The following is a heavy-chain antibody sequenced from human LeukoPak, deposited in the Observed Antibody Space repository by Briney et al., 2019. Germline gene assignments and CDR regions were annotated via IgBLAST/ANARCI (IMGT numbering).Heavy chain of an antibody. D-gene: IGHD5-18*01. CDR2: IYHSGST. V-gene: IGHV4-38-2*02. J-gene: IGHJ4*02. CDR3: ARIKGTRIGYSRYFDS. Sequence: SETLSLTCTVSGYSISSGYFWGWIRQPPGKGLEWIGTIYHSGSTYYNPSLKSRVTISGDTSKNQFSLKLSSVTAADTAVYYCARIKGTRIGYSRYFDSWGQGTLVTVSS. CDR1: GYSISSGYF.